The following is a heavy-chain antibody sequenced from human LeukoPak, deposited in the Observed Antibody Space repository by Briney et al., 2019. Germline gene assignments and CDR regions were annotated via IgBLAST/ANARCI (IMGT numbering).Heavy chain of an antibody. J-gene: IGHJ4*02. Sequence: PSETLSLTCAVYGGSFSGYYWSWIRQPPGKGLEWIGEINHSGSTNYNPSLKSRVTISVDTSKNQFSLKLSSVTAADTAVYYCARTRSAAAGLEIVLDYWGKGTLVTVSS. CDR3: ARTRSAAAGLEIVLDY. V-gene: IGHV4-34*01. CDR2: INHSGST. D-gene: IGHD6-13*01. CDR1: GGSFSGYY.